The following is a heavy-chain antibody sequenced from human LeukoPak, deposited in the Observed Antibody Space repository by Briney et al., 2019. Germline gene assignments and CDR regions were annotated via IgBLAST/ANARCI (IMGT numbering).Heavy chain of an antibody. V-gene: IGHV1-69*13. J-gene: IGHJ5*02. Sequence: SVKVSFKASGGTFSSYAISWVRQAPGQGLEWMGGIIPIFGTANYAQKFQGRVTITADESTSTAYMELSSLRSEDTAVYYCATTSSIAYNWFDPWGQGTLVTVSS. CDR3: ATTSSIAYNWFDP. CDR1: GGTFSSYA. CDR2: IIPIFGTA. D-gene: IGHD6-6*01.